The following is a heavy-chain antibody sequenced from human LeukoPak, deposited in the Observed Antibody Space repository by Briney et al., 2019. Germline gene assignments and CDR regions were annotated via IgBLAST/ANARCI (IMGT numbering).Heavy chain of an antibody. CDR2: IYHSGST. D-gene: IGHD6-13*01. Sequence: KPSETLSLTCTVSGYSISSGYYWGWIRQPPGKGLEWIGSIYHSGSTYYNPSLKSRVTISVDTSKNQFSLKLNSVTAADTAVYYCARYSSTWVSIDYWGQGTLVTVSS. CDR1: GYSISSGYY. CDR3: ARYSSTWVSIDY. V-gene: IGHV4-38-2*02. J-gene: IGHJ4*02.